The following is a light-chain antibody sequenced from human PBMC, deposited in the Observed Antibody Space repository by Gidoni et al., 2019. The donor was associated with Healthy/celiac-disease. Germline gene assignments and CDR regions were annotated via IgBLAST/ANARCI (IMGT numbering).Light chain of an antibody. CDR1: QGISSY. CDR3: QQYDSYPRT. J-gene: IGKJ1*01. CDR2: AAS. V-gene: IGKV1-8*01. Sequence: AIRMTQSPSSLSASTGDRVTITCRASQGISSYLAWYQQKPGKAPKLLIYAASTLQSGVPSRFSGSGSGTDFTLTISCLQSEDFATYYCQQYDSYPRTFGQGTKVEIK.